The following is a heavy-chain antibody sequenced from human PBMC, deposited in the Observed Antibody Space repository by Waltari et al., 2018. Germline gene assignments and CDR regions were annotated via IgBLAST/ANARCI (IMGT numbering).Heavy chain of an antibody. CDR2: IDLDDGAT. CDR3: APLPGGSGQTFDY. D-gene: IGHD3-10*01. CDR1: GYTFIDYL. Sequence: EVQLVQSGAEVKKPGATVKISCKASGYTFIDYLMHWGQQAPGKGLEWVGLIDLDDGATVYAQKFPGRVTITADPSTDTSFLELSSLRSDDTAVYYCAPLPGGSGQTFDYWGQGTLLTVSS. J-gene: IGHJ4*02. V-gene: IGHV1-69-2*01.